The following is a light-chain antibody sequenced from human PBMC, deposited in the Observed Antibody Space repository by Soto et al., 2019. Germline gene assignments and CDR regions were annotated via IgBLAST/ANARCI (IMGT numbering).Light chain of an antibody. Sequence: EIVLTQSPGTLSLSPGERATLSCGASQSITSTHLAWYQQKPGQAPRLLIYGVSSRATGIPDRFSGSGSGTDFTLTISRLEPEDFAVYYCQQYSSSPPFTFGPGTKVDIK. J-gene: IGKJ3*01. CDR2: GVS. CDR1: QSITSTH. V-gene: IGKV3-20*01. CDR3: QQYSSSPPFT.